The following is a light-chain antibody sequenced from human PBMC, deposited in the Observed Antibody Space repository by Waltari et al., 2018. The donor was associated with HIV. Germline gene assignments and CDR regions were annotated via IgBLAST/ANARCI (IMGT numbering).Light chain of an antibody. CDR3: QSYDSSLSGVV. Sequence: QSVLTPPPSLSGAPGPGVHISCTGNFSNDGAGYDVHWHQLLPGTAPRRLIDANVNRPSGVPDRFFGSKSGSSASLGISRLQAEDEADYYCQSYDSSLSGVVFGGGTRLTVL. J-gene: IGLJ2*01. CDR1: FSNDGAGYD. V-gene: IGLV1-40*01. CDR2: ANV.